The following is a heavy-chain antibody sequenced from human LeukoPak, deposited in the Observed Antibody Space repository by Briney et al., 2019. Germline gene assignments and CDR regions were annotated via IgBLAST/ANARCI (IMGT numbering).Heavy chain of an antibody. CDR3: ARDRVGAVDPDS. V-gene: IGHV1-2*06. D-gene: IGHD1-26*01. CDR2: ITPNSGDA. Sequence: ASVKVSCKASGYTFTANYIHWMRQAPGQGLEWMGRITPNSGDAVYAQNFQGRVTMTTDTSISTAYMELSSLRSDDTAVYYCARDRVGAVDPDSWGQGTLVTVSS. CDR1: GYTFTANY. J-gene: IGHJ4*02.